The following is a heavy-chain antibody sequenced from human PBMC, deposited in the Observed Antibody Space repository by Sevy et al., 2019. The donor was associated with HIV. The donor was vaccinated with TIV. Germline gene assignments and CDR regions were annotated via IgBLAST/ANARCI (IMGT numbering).Heavy chain of an antibody. J-gene: IGHJ5*02. CDR3: ARAPALYNWSSPNWFDP. V-gene: IGHV1-18*01. D-gene: IGHD1-20*01. CDR2: ISAYNGNT. CDR1: GYTFTSYG. Sequence: ASVKVSCKASGYTFTSYGISWVRQAPGQGLEWMGWISAYNGNTNYAQKLQGRVTMTTDTSTRTAYMELRSLRSDDTAVYYCARAPALYNWSSPNWFDPWGQGTLVTVSS.